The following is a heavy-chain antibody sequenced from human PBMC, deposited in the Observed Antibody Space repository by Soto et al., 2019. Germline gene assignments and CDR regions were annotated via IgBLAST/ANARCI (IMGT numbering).Heavy chain of an antibody. CDR2: IYYSGST. Sequence: PSETLSLTCTVSGGSISSSSYYWGWIRQPPGKGLEWIGSIYYSGSTYYNPSLKSRVTISVDTSKNQFSLKLSSVTAADTAVYYCATKGEYPGLSDYFDHWGQGTLVTVSS. CDR1: GGSISSSSYY. D-gene: IGHD3-16*01. CDR3: ATKGEYPGLSDYFDH. J-gene: IGHJ4*02. V-gene: IGHV4-39*01.